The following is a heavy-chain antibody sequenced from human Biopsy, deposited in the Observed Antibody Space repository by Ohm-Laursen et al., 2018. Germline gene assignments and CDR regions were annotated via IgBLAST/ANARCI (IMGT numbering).Heavy chain of an antibody. CDR1: GGSFSTYA. Sequence: SVKVSCKASGGSFSTYAVSWVRQVPGQGLEWMGWINPHSGTTKFAQDFQGRVTMTRDTSITTAYMELRRLRSDDTAVYYCAKGQDLRGGAEYFQHWGQGALVTVSS. D-gene: IGHD2-15*01. V-gene: IGHV1-2*02. J-gene: IGHJ1*01. CDR2: INPHSGTT. CDR3: AKGQDLRGGAEYFQH.